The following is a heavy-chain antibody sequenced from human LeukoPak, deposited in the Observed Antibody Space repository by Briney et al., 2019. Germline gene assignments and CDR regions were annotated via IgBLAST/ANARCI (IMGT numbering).Heavy chain of an antibody. CDR2: IYWDDDR. D-gene: IGHD3-22*01. CDR3: AHRKNYYDSSVFDN. CDR1: GFSLNTRGVG. V-gene: IGHV2-5*02. Sequence: SGPTLVNPTQTLTLTCTFSGFSLNTRGVGVGWIRQPPGRALECLALIYWDDDRRYSPSLKSRLTITKDTSKNQVVLTMTNMDPVDTATYFCAHRKNYYDSSVFDNWGQGTLVTVSS. J-gene: IGHJ4*02.